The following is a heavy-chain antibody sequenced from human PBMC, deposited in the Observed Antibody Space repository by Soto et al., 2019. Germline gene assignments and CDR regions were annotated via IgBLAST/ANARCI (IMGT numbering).Heavy chain of an antibody. Sequence: SETLSLTCAVYGGSFSGYYWSWIRQPPGKGLEWIGEINHSGSTNYNPSLKSRVTISVDTSKNQFSLKLSSVTAADTAVYYCARQTLGYCTNGVCPNFDYWGQGTLVTVSS. J-gene: IGHJ4*02. CDR3: ARQTLGYCTNGVCPNFDY. CDR1: GGSFSGYY. D-gene: IGHD2-8*01. V-gene: IGHV4-34*01. CDR2: INHSGST.